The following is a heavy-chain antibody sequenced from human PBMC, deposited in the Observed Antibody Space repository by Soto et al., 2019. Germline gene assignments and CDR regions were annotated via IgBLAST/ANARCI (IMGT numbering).Heavy chain of an antibody. CDR2: SIPIFGTA. V-gene: IGHV1-69*01. D-gene: IGHD3-10*01. CDR1: GGTFSSYA. J-gene: IGHJ4*02. Sequence: QVQLVQSGAEVKKPGSSVKVSCKASGGTFSSYAISWVRQAPGQGLEWMGGSIPIFGTANYAQKFQGRVTITADESTSTAYMELSSLRSEDTAVYYCARGGYYGSGSYPVLWGQGTLVTVSS. CDR3: ARGGYYGSGSYPVL.